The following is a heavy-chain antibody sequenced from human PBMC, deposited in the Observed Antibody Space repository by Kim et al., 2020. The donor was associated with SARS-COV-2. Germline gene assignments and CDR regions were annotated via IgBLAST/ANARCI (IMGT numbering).Heavy chain of an antibody. CDR3: ARDNNPFRIAAAGIDY. CDR1: GFTFSSYW. V-gene: IGHV3-7*03. CDR2: IKQDGSEK. Sequence: GGSLRLSCAASGFTFSSYWMSWVRQAPGKGLEWVANIKQDGSEKYYVDSVKGRFTISRDNAKNSLYLQMNSLRAEDTAVYYCARDNNPFRIAAAGIDYWGQGTLVTVSS. D-gene: IGHD6-13*01. J-gene: IGHJ4*02.